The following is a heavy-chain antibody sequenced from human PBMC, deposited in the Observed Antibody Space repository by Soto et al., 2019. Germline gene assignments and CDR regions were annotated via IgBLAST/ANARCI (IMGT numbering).Heavy chain of an antibody. CDR3: TANQH. Sequence: EVQLVESGGGLVQPGGSLSLSCAASGLTFSGYWMGWVRQPPGKGLEWVANINQDGSQKYYADSVRGRFTISRDNAKNSLYLQMNSLRDDDTAVYYCTANQHWGQGSLVTVSS. J-gene: IGHJ4*02. CDR2: INQDGSQK. CDR1: GLTFSGYW. V-gene: IGHV3-7*01.